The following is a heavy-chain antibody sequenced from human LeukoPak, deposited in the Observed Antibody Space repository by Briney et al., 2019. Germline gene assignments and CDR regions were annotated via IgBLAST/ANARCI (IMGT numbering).Heavy chain of an antibody. CDR3: ARGYNYANDFDS. V-gene: IGHV3-74*01. D-gene: IGHD5-24*01. J-gene: IGHJ4*02. Sequence: GGSLRLSCVASGFTFSNYWMHWVRQAPGKGLVWVSRITSDGTATTYADSVKGRFTISRDNAKNTLYLQMNSLRVEDTALYYCARGYNYANDFDSWGQGTLVSVSS. CDR1: GFTFSNYW. CDR2: ITSDGTAT.